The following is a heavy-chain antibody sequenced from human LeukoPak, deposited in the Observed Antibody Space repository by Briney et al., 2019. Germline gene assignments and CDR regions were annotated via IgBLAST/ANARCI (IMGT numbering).Heavy chain of an antibody. Sequence: SETLSLTCTVSGYSISSGYYWGWIRQPPGKGLEWIRSIYHSGSTYYNPSLKSRVTISVDTSKNQFSLKLSSVTAADTAVYYCAGERATIIRLDAFDIWGQGTMVTVSS. V-gene: IGHV4-38-2*02. CDR2: IYHSGST. J-gene: IGHJ3*02. D-gene: IGHD5-24*01. CDR3: AGERATIIRLDAFDI. CDR1: GYSISSGYY.